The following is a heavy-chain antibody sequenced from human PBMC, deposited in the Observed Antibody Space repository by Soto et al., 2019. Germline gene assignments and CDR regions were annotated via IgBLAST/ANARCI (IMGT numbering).Heavy chain of an antibody. CDR2: INAGNGNT. J-gene: IGHJ5*02. D-gene: IGHD6-19*01. CDR1: GYTFTSYA. Sequence: QVQLVQSGAEVKKPGASVKVSCKASGYTFTSYAMHWVRQAPGQRLEWMGWINAGNGNTKYSQKFQGRVTITRDTSASTAYMELSSLRSEDTAVYYCARGGYSSGWYGWFDPWGQGTLDTVSS. CDR3: ARGGYSSGWYGWFDP. V-gene: IGHV1-3*01.